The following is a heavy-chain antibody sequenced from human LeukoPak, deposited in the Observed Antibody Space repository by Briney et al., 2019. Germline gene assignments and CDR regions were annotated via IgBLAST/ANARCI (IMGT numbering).Heavy chain of an antibody. J-gene: IGHJ3*01. CDR3: ARDRRPDAFDV. Sequence: GRSLRLSCAASGFTLSSYWMSWVRQAPGKGLEWVANIKQDGSEKYYVDSVKGRFTISRDNAKNSLYLQMNSLRAEDTAVYYCARDRRPDAFDVWGQGTMVTVSS. CDR1: GFTLSSYW. CDR2: IKQDGSEK. V-gene: IGHV3-7*01.